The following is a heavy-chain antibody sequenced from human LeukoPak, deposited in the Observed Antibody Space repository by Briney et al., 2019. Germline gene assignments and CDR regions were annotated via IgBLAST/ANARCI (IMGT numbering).Heavy chain of an antibody. J-gene: IGHJ4*02. V-gene: IGHV3-21*01. Sequence: GGSLRLSCAASGFTFSSYSMNWVRQAPGKGLEWVSSISSSSSYIYYADSVKGRFTISRDNAKNTLYLQMNSLRAEDTAVYYCARDEFGGVDYWGQGTLVTVSS. CDR1: GFTFSSYS. CDR2: ISSSSSYI. D-gene: IGHD2-21*01. CDR3: ARDEFGGVDY.